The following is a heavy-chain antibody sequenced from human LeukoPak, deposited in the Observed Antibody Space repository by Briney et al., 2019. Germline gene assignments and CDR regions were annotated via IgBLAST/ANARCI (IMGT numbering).Heavy chain of an antibody. D-gene: IGHD6-6*01. CDR1: GFTFSSYS. J-gene: IGHJ4*02. CDR3: ARDRGGPRPFDY. Sequence: GSLRLSCAASGFTFSSYSMNWVRQAPGKGLEWVSSISSSSSYIYYADSVKGRFTISRDNAKNSLYLQMNSLRAEDTAVYYCARDRGGPRPFDYWGQGTLVTVSS. V-gene: IGHV3-21*01. CDR2: ISSSSSYI.